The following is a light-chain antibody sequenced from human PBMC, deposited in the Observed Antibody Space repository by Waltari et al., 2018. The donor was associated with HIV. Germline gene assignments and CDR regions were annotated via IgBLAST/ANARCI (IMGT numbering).Light chain of an antibody. CDR2: KVS. CDR3: MQGTHWPTS. CDR1: QSLVYSDGDTY. V-gene: IGKV2-30*01. Sequence: DVVLTQSPLSLPVTLGQPASISCRSSQSLVYSDGDTYLNWFLQRPGQSPRRLIYKVSKRDSGVPDRFSGSGSVTDFTLHISRVEAEDIGVYYCMQGTHWPTSFGQGTKLEIK. J-gene: IGKJ2*01.